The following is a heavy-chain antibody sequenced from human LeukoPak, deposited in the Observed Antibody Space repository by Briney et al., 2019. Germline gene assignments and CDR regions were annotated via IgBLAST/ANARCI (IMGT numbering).Heavy chain of an antibody. D-gene: IGHD2-8*01. CDR1: GFTFDDYA. V-gene: IGHV3-9*01. CDR2: ISWNSGSI. CDR3: AKDGAWGGYCTNGVCSYYFDY. Sequence: GGSLRLSCAASGFTFDDYAMHWVRQAPGKGLEWVSGISWNSGSIGYADSVKGRFTISRDNAKNSLYLQMNSLRAEDTALYYCAKDGAWGGYCTNGVCSYYFDYWGQGTLVTVSS. J-gene: IGHJ4*02.